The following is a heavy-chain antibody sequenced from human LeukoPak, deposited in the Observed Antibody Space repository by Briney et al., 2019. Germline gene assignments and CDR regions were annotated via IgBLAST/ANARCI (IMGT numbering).Heavy chain of an antibody. CDR2: ISGSGGST. Sequence: PGGSLRLSCAASGFTFSSYAMSWVRQAPGKGLEWVSAISGSGGSTYYADSAKGRFTISRDNSKNTLYLQMNSLRAEDTAVYYCAKDGYDSSGHDIAFDYWGQGTLVTVSS. D-gene: IGHD3-22*01. V-gene: IGHV3-23*01. J-gene: IGHJ4*02. CDR3: AKDGYDSSGHDIAFDY. CDR1: GFTFSSYA.